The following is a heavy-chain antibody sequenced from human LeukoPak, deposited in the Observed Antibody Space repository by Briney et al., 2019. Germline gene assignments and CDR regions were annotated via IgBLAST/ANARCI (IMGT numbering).Heavy chain of an antibody. V-gene: IGHV4-34*01. J-gene: IGHJ4*02. CDR1: GFTFSSYA. CDR2: INHSGST. D-gene: IGHD6-13*01. Sequence: LSCAASGFTFSSYAMSWIRQPPGKGLEWIGEINHSGSTNYNPSLKSRVTISVDTSKNQFSLKLSSVTAADTAVYYCARVREQLVVGRWDADYWGQGTLVTVSS. CDR3: ARVREQLVVGRWDADY.